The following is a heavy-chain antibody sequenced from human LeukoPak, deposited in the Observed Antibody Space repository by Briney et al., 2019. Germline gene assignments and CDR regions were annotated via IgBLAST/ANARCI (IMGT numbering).Heavy chain of an antibody. Sequence: QTGGSLRLSCAASGFTLSSYSMNWVRQAPGKGLEWISYIDSDTYGNTIYYADIVRGRFTISRDNAKNSLYLQMNSLRDEDTALYYCARDRDYAFDYWGQGTLVTVSS. J-gene: IGHJ4*02. D-gene: IGHD4-17*01. CDR2: IDSDTYGNTI. CDR3: ARDRDYAFDY. V-gene: IGHV3-48*02. CDR1: GFTLSSYS.